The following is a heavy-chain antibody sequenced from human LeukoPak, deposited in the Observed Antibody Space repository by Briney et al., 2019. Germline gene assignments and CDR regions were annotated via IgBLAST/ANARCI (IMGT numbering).Heavy chain of an antibody. J-gene: IGHJ4*02. CDR2: ISYDGSNK. CDR3: AKGYDYSDSQYYFDY. Sequence: GGSLRLSCAASGFTFSSYGMHWIRQAPGKGLEWVAVISYDGSNKYYADSVKGRFTISRDNSKNTLYLQMNSLRAEDTAVYYCAKGYDYSDSQYYFDYWGQGTLVTVSS. D-gene: IGHD4-11*01. CDR1: GFTFSSYG. V-gene: IGHV3-30*18.